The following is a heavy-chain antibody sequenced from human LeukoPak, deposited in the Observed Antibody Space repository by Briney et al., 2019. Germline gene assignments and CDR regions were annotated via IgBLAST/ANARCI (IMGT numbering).Heavy chain of an antibody. CDR3: ARVPVRGYCSSTSCPRGYYYYYYMDV. V-gene: IGHV4-59*01. CDR1: GGSISSYY. CDR2: IYYSGST. D-gene: IGHD2-2*01. J-gene: IGHJ6*03. Sequence: SETLSLTCTVSGGSISSYYWSWIRQPPGKGLEWIGYIYYSGSTNYNPSLKSRVTISVDTSKNQFSLKLSSVTAADTAVYYCARVPVRGYCSSTSCPRGYYYYYYMDVWGKGTTVTVSS.